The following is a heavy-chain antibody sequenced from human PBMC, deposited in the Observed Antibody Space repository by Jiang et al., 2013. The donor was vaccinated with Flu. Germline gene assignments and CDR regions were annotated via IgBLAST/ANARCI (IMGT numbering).Heavy chain of an antibody. D-gene: IGHD2-2*01. Sequence: MHWVRQAPGQRLEWMGWINAGNGNTKYSQKFQGRVTITRDTSASTAYMELSSLRSEDTAVYYCARAVPVDIVVDGEPHMDVWGKGTTVTVSS. CDR2: INAGNGNT. CDR3: ARAVPVDIVVDGEPHMDV. J-gene: IGHJ6*03. V-gene: IGHV1-3*01.